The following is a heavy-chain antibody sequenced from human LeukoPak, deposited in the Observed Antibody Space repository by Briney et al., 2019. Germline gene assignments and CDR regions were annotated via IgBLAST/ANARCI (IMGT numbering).Heavy chain of an antibody. CDR2: IYPGDSDT. CDR3: ARYCSGGSCYFPFDY. CDR1: GYSFTSYW. J-gene: IGHJ4*02. Sequence: GGSLKISCKGSGYSFTSYWIGWVRQMPGKGLEWMGIIYPGDSDTRYSPSFQGQVTISADKSISTAYLQWSSLKASDTAMYYCARYCSGGSCYFPFDYWGQGTLVTVSS. D-gene: IGHD2-15*01. V-gene: IGHV5-51*01.